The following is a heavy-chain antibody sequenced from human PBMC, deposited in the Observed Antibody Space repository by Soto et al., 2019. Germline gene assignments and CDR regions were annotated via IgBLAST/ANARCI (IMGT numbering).Heavy chain of an antibody. CDR2: IYYSGST. D-gene: IGHD3-3*01. Sequence: GHIYYSGSTNYNPSLKSRVTISVDTSKNQFSLKLSSVTAADTAVYYCARATVSYDFWSGYYPTTPYNWFDPWGQGTLVTVSS. J-gene: IGHJ5*02. V-gene: IGHV4-59*01. CDR3: ARATVSYDFWSGYYPTTPYNWFDP.